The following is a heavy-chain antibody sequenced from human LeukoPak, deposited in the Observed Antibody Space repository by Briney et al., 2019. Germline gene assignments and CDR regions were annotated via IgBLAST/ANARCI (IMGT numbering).Heavy chain of an antibody. CDR2: VSTSGVGT. V-gene: IGHV3-23*01. CDR3: AKYTVVNAFDI. D-gene: IGHD4-23*01. Sequence: PGGSLRLSCAASGFTFSSFAMSWIRQAPGKGLEWVSSVSTSGVGTYYADSVRGRSTISRDNSKNTLYLQMNSLRAEDTAVYYCAKYTVVNAFDIWGQGTMVTVSS. J-gene: IGHJ3*02. CDR1: GFTFSSFA.